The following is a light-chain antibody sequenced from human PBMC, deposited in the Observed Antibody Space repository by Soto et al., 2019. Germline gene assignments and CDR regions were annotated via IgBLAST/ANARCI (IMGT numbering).Light chain of an antibody. CDR2: DVS. CDR3: SSYTSGSTVV. CDR1: SSDVGGYNY. J-gene: IGLJ3*02. Sequence: QCALTQPASVSGSPGQSLTISCTGTSSDVGGYNYVSWYQQHPGKAPKLMICDVSNRPSGVSNRFSGSKSGNTASLTISGLQAEDEADYYCSSYTSGSTVVVGGGTKLTVL. V-gene: IGLV2-14*01.